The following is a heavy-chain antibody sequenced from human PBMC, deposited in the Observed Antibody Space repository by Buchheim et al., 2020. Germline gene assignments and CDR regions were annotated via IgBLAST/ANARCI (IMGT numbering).Heavy chain of an antibody. CDR2: IYYSGAT. D-gene: IGHD3-22*01. J-gene: IGHJ5*02. CDR1: GGSISSSNYY. Sequence: QLQLQESGPGLVKPSETLSLTCSVSGGSISSSNYYWAWIRQPPGKGLEWIGSIYYSGATYYNPSLESRVTISVDTSKNQFSLKLSSVTAADTAVYYCARVPAYYYDSSGYFGTEVSWGQGTL. CDR3: ARVPAYYYDSSGYFGTEVS. V-gene: IGHV4-39*07.